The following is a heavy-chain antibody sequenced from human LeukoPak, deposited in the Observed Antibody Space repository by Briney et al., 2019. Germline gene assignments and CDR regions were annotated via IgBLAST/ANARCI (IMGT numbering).Heavy chain of an antibody. CDR1: GFTFASHS. Sequence: GGSLRLSCAASGFTFASHSMSWVRQAPGKGLEWVANIQQHGSETYYVDSVKGRFTISRDNAKNSLYLQMNSLRAEDTAVYYCATYSSSNGREFQYWGQGTLVTVSS. J-gene: IGHJ1*01. CDR2: IQQHGSET. CDR3: ATYSSSNGREFQY. D-gene: IGHD2-2*01. V-gene: IGHV3-7*01.